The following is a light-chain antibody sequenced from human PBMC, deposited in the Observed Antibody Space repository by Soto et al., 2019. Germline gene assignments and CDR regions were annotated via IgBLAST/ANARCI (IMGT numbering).Light chain of an antibody. J-gene: IGKJ1*01. CDR3: QHYNSYSEA. V-gene: IGKV1-5*01. CDR2: HAS. Sequence: DIPMAQSLSTLSPSAGPPAPLSFRASQSISNWLAWYQQKPGTAPKVLIYHASNLQSGVPSRFSGSGSGTEFTLTISSLQPDDFATYYCQHYNSYSEAFGQGTKVDIK. CDR1: QSISNW.